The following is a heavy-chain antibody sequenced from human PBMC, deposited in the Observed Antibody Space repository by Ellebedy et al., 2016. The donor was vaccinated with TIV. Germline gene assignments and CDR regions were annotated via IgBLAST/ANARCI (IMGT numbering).Heavy chain of an antibody. J-gene: IGHJ4*02. Sequence: SVKVSXXASGGTFSTSSFNWVRQAPGQGFEWMGGSIPVISTSNFAQKFQDRVTFTADESTSTAYMELSSLRSDDTAVYYCTTLDSGAGAFFVYWGQGTLVTVSS. CDR3: TTLDSGAGAFFVY. CDR2: SIPVISTS. V-gene: IGHV1-69*13. CDR1: GGTFSTSS. D-gene: IGHD3-10*01.